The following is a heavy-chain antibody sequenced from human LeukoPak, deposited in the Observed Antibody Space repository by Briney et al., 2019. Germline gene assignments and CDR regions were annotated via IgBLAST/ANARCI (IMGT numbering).Heavy chain of an antibody. J-gene: IGHJ4*02. CDR3: AKRGGYETMAAFDY. V-gene: IGHV3-48*03. CDR2: ISSSGSTI. Sequence: GGSLRLSCAASGFTFSSYEMNWVRQAPGKGLEWVSYISSSGSTIYYADSVKGRFTISRDNAKNTLYLQMSSLRAEDSAVYYCAKRGGYETMAAFDYWGQGTLVTVSS. CDR1: GFTFSSYE. D-gene: IGHD3-10*01.